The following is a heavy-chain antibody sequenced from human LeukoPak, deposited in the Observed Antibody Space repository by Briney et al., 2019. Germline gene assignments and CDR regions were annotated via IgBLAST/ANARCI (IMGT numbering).Heavy chain of an antibody. J-gene: IGHJ4*02. CDR2: INWNGGST. CDR1: GFTFDDYG. Sequence: GGSLRLSCAASGFTFDDYGMSWVRQAPGKWLEWVSGINWNGGSTGYADSVKGRFTISRDNAKNSLYLQMNSLRAEDTALYYCARAHMGDYYDSSGYYYYFDYWGQGTLVTVSS. D-gene: IGHD3-22*01. V-gene: IGHV3-20*04. CDR3: ARAHMGDYYDSSGYYYYFDY.